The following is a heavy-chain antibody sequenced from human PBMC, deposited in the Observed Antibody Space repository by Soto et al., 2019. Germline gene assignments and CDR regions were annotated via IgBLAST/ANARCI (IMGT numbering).Heavy chain of an antibody. CDR2: IYPGDSDT. V-gene: IGHV5-51*01. Sequence: PGESLKISCKGSGYNFAVYWIGWVRQMPGKGLEWMGMIYPGDSDTRYSPSFQGQVTISVDKSISTAYLQWSSLKASDSAMYYCARGWKVAGDAFDIWGQGTTVTVSS. J-gene: IGHJ3*02. CDR3: ARGWKVAGDAFDI. CDR1: GYNFAVYW. D-gene: IGHD1-1*01.